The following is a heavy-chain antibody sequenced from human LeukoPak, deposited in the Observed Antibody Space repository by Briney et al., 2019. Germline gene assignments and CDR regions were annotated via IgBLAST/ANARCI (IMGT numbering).Heavy chain of an antibody. CDR3: ARDSRYNWNDGWFDP. J-gene: IGHJ5*02. CDR2: IIPIFGTA. CDR1: GGTFSSYA. Sequence: SVKVSCKASGGTFSSYAISWVRQAPGQGLEWMGGIIPIFGTANYAQKFQGRVTITADESTSTAYMELSSLRPEDTAVYYCARDSRYNWNDGWFDPWGQGTLVTVSS. V-gene: IGHV1-69*01. D-gene: IGHD1-1*01.